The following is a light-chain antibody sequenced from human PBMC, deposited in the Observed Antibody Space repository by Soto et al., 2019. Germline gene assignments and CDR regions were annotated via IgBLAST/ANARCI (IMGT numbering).Light chain of an antibody. CDR1: NSDVGIYDF. J-gene: IGLJ1*01. CDR2: EVS. V-gene: IGLV2-14*01. CDR3: ISYTSDDVRYV. Sequence: QSLLTQPACVSGTPGQSITISCTGSNSDVGIYDFVSWYQHHPGRAPKLIVSEVSHRPSGVSNRFSGSKSGNTASLTISGLQSEDEADYYCISYTSDDVRYVFGTGTKVTVL.